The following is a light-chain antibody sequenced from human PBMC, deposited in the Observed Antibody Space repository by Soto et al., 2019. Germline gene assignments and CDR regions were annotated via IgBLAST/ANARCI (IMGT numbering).Light chain of an antibody. CDR2: GAF. V-gene: IGKV3-15*01. J-gene: IGKJ2*01. CDR1: QSISSE. CDR3: QQGHNWPLT. Sequence: EIVMTQSPATLSVSPGESATLSCRASQSISSELAWYQQKPGQPPRLLIYGAFTRATGVPARFTGSGSGSDFTLTISWLQSEDFAVYYCQQGHNWPLTFGQGTRLEI.